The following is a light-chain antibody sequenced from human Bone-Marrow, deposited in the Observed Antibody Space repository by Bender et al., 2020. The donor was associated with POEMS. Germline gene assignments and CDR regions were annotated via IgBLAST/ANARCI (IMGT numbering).Light chain of an antibody. CDR1: SSDVGGYNS. CDR2: SSH. Sequence: QSALTQPASVSGSPGQSITISCTGTSSDVGGYNSVSWYQHLPGTAPKLLIYSSHRRPSEVPDRFSGSRSGTSASLAISGLQSEDEADYYCCSYAGTSTPVLFGRGTKLTVL. V-gene: IGLV2-11*01. J-gene: IGLJ2*01. CDR3: CSYAGTSTPVL.